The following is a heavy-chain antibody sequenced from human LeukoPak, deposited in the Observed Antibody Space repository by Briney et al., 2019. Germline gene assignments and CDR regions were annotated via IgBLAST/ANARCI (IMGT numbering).Heavy chain of an antibody. CDR3: ARESWSDSVAFDI. CDR1: GFTFSSYA. CDR2: ISYGGIDK. V-gene: IGHV3-30*04. Sequence: GTSLRLSCAASGFTFSSYAMHWVRQAPGEGLEWVGLISYGGIDKSYADSVKGRFTISRDSSKRTLYLQMNSLRAEDTAMYYCARESWSDSVAFDIWGRGTMVIVSS. J-gene: IGHJ3*02. D-gene: IGHD3-3*01.